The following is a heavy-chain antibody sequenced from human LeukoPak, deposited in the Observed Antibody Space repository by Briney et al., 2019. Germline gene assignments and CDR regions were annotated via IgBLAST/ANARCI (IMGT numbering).Heavy chain of an antibody. J-gene: IGHJ4*02. D-gene: IGHD3-10*01. Sequence: PGGSLRLSCAASGFTFSICAMNWVRQAPRTGLEWVSGISGSGGSTYYADSGKGRFTISRDSSKNTVYLQMNSLRAEDTAVYYCAKADGSYKTLIDYWGQGTLVTVSS. CDR3: AKADGSYKTLIDY. V-gene: IGHV3-23*01. CDR1: GFTFSICA. CDR2: ISGSGGST.